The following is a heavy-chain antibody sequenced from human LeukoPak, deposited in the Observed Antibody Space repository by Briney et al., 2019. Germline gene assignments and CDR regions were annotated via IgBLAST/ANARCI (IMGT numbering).Heavy chain of an antibody. D-gene: IGHD6-19*01. V-gene: IGHV3-11*04. CDR2: ISKNGKTI. CDR1: GFTFSDYY. CDR3: ARELRTDSSGGDY. Sequence: GGSLRLSCAASGFTFSDYYMSWIRQAPGKRLEWLSYISKNGKTIYYADSVKGRFTISRDNAKNTLYLQMNSLRAEDTAVYYCARELRTDSSGGDYWGQGTLVTVSS. J-gene: IGHJ4*02.